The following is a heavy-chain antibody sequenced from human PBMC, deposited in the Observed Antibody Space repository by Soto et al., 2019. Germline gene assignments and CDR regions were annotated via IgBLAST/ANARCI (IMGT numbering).Heavy chain of an antibody. CDR3: ARAPKVSGSSQTRPDF. V-gene: IGHV4-34*01. CDR1: SGSFSGYY. CDR2: ISQSGNT. D-gene: IGHD6-6*01. Sequence: SETLSLTCSICSGSFSGYYWSWIRQPPGKGLEWIGEISQSGNTNYSPSLKSRVSISIDTSKKQFSLNLASVSAADTAVYYCARAPKVSGSSQTRPDFWGQGTLVTVSS. J-gene: IGHJ4*02.